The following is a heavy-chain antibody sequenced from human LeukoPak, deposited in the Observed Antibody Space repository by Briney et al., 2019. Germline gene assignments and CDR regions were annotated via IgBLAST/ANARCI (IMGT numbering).Heavy chain of an antibody. CDR3: ATEGDSYGYSFDQ. J-gene: IGHJ4*02. V-gene: IGHV3-15*01. D-gene: IGHD5-18*01. CDR1: GFTFSNAW. Sequence: GGPLRLPCAASGFTFSNAWMSWVRQAPGKGLEWVGRIKRKTDVGTTDYAAPVQDRFTISRDESKNTLYLQMNSLKTGDTAVYYCATEGDSYGYSFDQGGQGTRLTVSA. CDR2: IKRKTDVGTT.